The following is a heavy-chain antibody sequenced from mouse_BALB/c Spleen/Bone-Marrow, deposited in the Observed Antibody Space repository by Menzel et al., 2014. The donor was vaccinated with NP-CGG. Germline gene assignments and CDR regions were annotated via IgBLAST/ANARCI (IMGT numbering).Heavy chain of an antibody. D-gene: IGHD1-2*01. J-gene: IGHJ3*01. Sequence: EVKVVESGGGLVQPGGSLKLSCAASGFTFSSYGMSWVRQTPDKRLELVATINSNGGSTYYPDSVKGRFTISRDNAKNTLYLQMSSLKSEDTAMYYCARHYYGARWDQGTLVTVSA. CDR1: GFTFSSYG. CDR2: INSNGGST. V-gene: IGHV5-6-3*01. CDR3: ARHYYGAR.